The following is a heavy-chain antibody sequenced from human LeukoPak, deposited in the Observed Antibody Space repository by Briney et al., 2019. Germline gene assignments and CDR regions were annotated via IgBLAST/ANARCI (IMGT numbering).Heavy chain of an antibody. J-gene: IGHJ1*01. CDR1: GGSISSSSYY. CDR2: IYYSGST. CDR3: ARGEGGLTVAEYFQH. V-gene: IGHV4-39*07. D-gene: IGHD1-26*01. Sequence: PSETLSLTCTVSGGSISSSSYYWGWIRQPPGKGLEWIGSIYYSGSTYYNPSLKSRVTISVDTSKNQFSLKLSSVTAADTAVYYCARGEGGLTVAEYFQHWGQGTLVTVSS.